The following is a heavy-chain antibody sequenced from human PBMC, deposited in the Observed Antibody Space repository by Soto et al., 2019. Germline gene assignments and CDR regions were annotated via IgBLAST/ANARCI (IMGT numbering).Heavy chain of an antibody. CDR3: ARGIGYCSSINCYSSRRLRFDS. CDR2: IPSRGRP. CDR1: GASIAGGSYY. J-gene: IGHJ4*02. Sequence: QVQLRESGPGLVKPSQTLLLTCSVSGASIAGGSYYWSWLRQPPGKGLEWIGYIPSRGRPFYHPSLKTRVTISVHTPKNQFSLKMSSVTAADTAVYYCARGIGYCSSINCYSSRRLRFDSWGQGTLVTVSS. D-gene: IGHD2-2*01. V-gene: IGHV4-30-4*01.